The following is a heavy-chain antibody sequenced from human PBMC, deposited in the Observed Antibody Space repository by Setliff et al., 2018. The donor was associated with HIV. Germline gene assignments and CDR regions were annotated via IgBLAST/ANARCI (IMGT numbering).Heavy chain of an antibody. CDR3: ARGGHYSGSYLPRDYYMDV. D-gene: IGHD1-26*01. Sequence: SVKVSCKASGGTFSNYAISWVRQAPGQGLEWMGGIIPIFGSTKYAQKFQDRVTNTADESTYTADMELRSLRSEDTAVYYCARGGHYSGSYLPRDYYMDVWGKGTAVTVSS. V-gene: IGHV1-69*13. CDR2: IIPIFGST. CDR1: GGTFSNYA. J-gene: IGHJ6*03.